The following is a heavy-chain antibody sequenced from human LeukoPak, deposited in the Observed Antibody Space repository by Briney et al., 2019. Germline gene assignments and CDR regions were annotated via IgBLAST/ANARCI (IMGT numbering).Heavy chain of an antibody. Sequence: SEALSLTCTVSGGSISSTSSYWGWIRQPPGKGLEWIGSVRYSGKTYYNPSLKSRVTMSLDTSKNQFSLRLTSVTAADTAVYSCARHYYDSSGLAYYFDYWGQGTLVTVSS. J-gene: IGHJ4*02. CDR3: ARHYYDSSGLAYYFDY. D-gene: IGHD3-22*01. CDR1: GGSISSTSSY. V-gene: IGHV4-39*01. CDR2: VRYSGKT.